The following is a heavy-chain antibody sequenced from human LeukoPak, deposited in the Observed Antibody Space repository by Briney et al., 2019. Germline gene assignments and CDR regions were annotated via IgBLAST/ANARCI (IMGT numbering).Heavy chain of an antibody. V-gene: IGHV4-61*02. J-gene: IGHJ4*02. D-gene: IGHD2-21*01. CDR2: IYTSGST. CDR3: ARMSGDAGFDY. CDR1: GGSISSGSYY. Sequence: PSQTLSLTCTVSGGSISSGSYYWSWIRQPAGKGLEWIGRIYTSGSTHYNPSLKSRVTISGDTSKNQFSLKMSAVTAVDTAVYYCARMSGDAGFDYWGQGTLVTVSS.